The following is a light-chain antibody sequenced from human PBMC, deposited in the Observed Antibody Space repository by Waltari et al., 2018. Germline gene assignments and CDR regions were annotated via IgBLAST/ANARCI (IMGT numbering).Light chain of an antibody. CDR2: GKN. CDR1: SLRSHY. CDR3: KSRDKSGHLYV. V-gene: IGLV3-19*01. J-gene: IGLJ1*01. Sequence: SSELTQDPAVSVALGPTVTITCQGDSLRSHYASRYQQKPGQAPVFVLYGKNFRPSGIPDRFSGSNSGNTASLTITGAQAEDEADYYCKSRDKSGHLYVFGTGTKVTV.